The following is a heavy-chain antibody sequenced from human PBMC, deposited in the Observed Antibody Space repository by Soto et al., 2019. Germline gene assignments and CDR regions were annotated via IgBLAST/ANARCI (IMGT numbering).Heavy chain of an antibody. J-gene: IGHJ4*02. Sequence: GLDLEWLALLYWDDDKRYSPSLKSRLTITKDTSKNQVVLTLTNMDPVDTATYYCAHTLTSFDYWGQGTLVTVSS. V-gene: IGHV2-5*02. CDR2: LYWDDDK. CDR3: AHTLTSFDY.